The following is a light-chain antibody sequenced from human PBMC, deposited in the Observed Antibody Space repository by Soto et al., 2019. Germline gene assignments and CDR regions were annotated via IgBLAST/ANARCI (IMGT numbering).Light chain of an antibody. J-gene: IGLJ1*01. CDR2: SNN. CDR3: AAWDDSLNGDV. V-gene: IGLV1-44*01. Sequence: QSVLTQPPSASGTPGQRVTISCSGSSSNIGSNTVNWYQQLPGTAPKLLIYSNNQRPSGVPDRFSGSKSGTSASLAISVLQSEDEADYYCAAWDDSLNGDVFGTGTKLTVL. CDR1: SSNIGSNT.